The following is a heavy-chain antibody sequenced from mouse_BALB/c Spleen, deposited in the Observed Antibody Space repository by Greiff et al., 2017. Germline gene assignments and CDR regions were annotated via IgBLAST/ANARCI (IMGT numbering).Heavy chain of an antibody. J-gene: IGHJ2*01. V-gene: IGHV14-3*02. CDR3: ASMDFDY. Sequence: LVESGAELVKPGASVKLSCTASGFNIKDTYMHWVKQRPEQGLEWIGRIDPANGNTKYDPKFQGKATITADTSSNTAYLQLSSLTSEDTAVYYCASMDFDYWGQGTTRTVSS. CDR1: GFNIKDTY. D-gene: IGHD1-1*02. CDR2: IDPANGNT.